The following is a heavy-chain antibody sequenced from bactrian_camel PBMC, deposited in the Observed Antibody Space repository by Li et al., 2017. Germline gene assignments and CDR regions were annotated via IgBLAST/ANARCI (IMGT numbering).Heavy chain of an antibody. J-gene: IGHJ4*01. V-gene: IGHV3S9*01. D-gene: IGHD6*01. Sequence: HVQLVESGGGSVKVGGSLRLSCEASGFTIRRYCMGWSRQVPGKEREAVAGVASDGSSRYVDSVKGRFTISQDNAKNTLYLQMNSLKPEDSAMYRCAADLYGGSCLEYHYWGQGTQVTVS. CDR2: VASDGSS. CDR3: AADLYGGSCLEYHY. CDR1: GFTIRRYC.